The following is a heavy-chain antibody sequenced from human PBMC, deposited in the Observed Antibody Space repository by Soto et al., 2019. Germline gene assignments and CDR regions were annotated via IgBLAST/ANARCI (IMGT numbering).Heavy chain of an antibody. D-gene: IGHD1-26*01. CDR3: ARDRARELLGDYFDY. J-gene: IGHJ4*02. CDR1: GGTFSSYA. Sequence: QVQLVQSGAEVKKPGSSVKVSCKASGGTFSSYAISWVRQAPGQGLERMGGIIPIFGTANYAQKFQGRVTITADESTSTACRELSSLGSEDTDVYYCARDRARELLGDYFDYWGQGTLVTVSS. V-gene: IGHV1-69*12. CDR2: IIPIFGTA.